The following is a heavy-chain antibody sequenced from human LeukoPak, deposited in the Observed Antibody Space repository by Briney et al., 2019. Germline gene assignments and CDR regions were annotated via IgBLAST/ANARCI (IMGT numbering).Heavy chain of an antibody. J-gene: IGHJ6*03. V-gene: IGHV3-23*01. CDR3: AKGGANMVRGVITMDV. CDR2: ISGSGGST. CDR1: GFPFSSYA. D-gene: IGHD3-10*01. Sequence: GGSLRLSCAASGFPFSSYAMSWVRQAPGKGLEWVSAISGSGGSTYYADSVKGRFTITRDNSKNTLYLQMNGLRAEDTAVYYCAKGGANMVRGVITMDVWGKGTTVTVSS.